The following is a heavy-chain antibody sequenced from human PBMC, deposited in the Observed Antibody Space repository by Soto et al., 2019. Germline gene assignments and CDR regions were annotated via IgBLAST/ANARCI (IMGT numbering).Heavy chain of an antibody. J-gene: IGHJ5*02. D-gene: IGHD6-13*01. V-gene: IGHV1-18*01. CDR3: ANVRYSSSWIYNWFDP. CDR2: ISAYNGNT. CDR1: GYTFTSYG. Sequence: ASVKVSCKASGYTFTSYGISWVGQAPGQGLEWMGWISAYNGNTNYAQKLQGRVTMTTDTSTSTAYMELRSLRSGDTAVYYCANVRYSSSWIYNWFDPWGQGTLVTVSS.